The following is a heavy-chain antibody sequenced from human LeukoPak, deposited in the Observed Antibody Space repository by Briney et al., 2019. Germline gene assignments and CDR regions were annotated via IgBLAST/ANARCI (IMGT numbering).Heavy chain of an antibody. CDR1: GFTFSRYS. CDR3: ARVGPFTAGAFDI. Sequence: GGSLRLSCAASGFTFSRYSMNWVRQAPGKGLEWVSSISGSSSYIYYADSVKGRFTISRDNAKNSLYLQMNSLRAEDTAVYYCARVGPFTAGAFDIWGQGTMVTVSS. V-gene: IGHV3-21*01. D-gene: IGHD3-10*01. CDR2: ISGSSSYI. J-gene: IGHJ3*02.